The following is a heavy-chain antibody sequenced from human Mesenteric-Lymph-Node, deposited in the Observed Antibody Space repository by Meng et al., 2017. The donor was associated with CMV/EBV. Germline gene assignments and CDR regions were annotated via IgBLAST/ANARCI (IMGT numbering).Heavy chain of an antibody. D-gene: IGHD2-8*02. Sequence: GESLKISCAASGFTFSSYAMHWVRQAPGKGLEWVAVISYDGSNKYYADSVKGRFTISRDNSKNTLYLQMNSLRAEDTAVYYCAKDLALGYSTGSGVFDYWGQGTLVTVS. CDR2: ISYDGSNK. V-gene: IGHV3-30*04. J-gene: IGHJ4*02. CDR3: AKDLALGYSTGSGVFDY. CDR1: GFTFSSYA.